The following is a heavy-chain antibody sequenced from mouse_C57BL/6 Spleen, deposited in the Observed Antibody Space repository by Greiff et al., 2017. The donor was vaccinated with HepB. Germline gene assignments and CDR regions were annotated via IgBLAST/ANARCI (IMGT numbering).Heavy chain of an antibody. CDR1: GYAFSSSW. CDR2: IYPGDGDT. J-gene: IGHJ2*01. V-gene: IGHV1-82*01. Sequence: QVQLQQSGPELVKPGASVKISCKASGYAFSSSWMNWVKQRPGKGLEWIGRIYPGDGDTNYNGKFKGKATLTADKSSSTAYMQLSSLTSEDSAVYFCARSRYDYDQNYWGQGTTLTVSS. D-gene: IGHD2-4*01. CDR3: ARSRYDYDQNY.